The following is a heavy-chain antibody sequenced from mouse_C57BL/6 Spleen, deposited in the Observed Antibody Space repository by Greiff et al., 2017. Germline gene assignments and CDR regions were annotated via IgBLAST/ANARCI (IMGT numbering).Heavy chain of an antibody. J-gene: IGHJ4*01. CDR2: IWGVGST. Sequence: QVHVKQSGPGLVAPSQSLSITCTVSGFSLTSYGVDWVRQSPGKGLEWLGVIWGVGSTNYNSALKSRLSISKDNSKSQVFLKMNSLQTDDTAMYYCAGTTVGAMDYWGQGTSVTVSS. V-gene: IGHV2-6*01. CDR1: GFSLTSYG. CDR3: AGTTVGAMDY. D-gene: IGHD1-1*01.